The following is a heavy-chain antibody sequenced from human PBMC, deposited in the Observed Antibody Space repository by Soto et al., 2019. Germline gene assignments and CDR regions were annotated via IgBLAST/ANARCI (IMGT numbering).Heavy chain of an antibody. V-gene: IGHV3-23*01. CDR2: ISGFGDNT. J-gene: IGHJ4*02. Sequence: PGGSLRLSCAASGFTFNNFHMSWVRQAPGKGLEWVSTISGFGDNTYLTDSVKGRFTISRDNYKNTLYLQMNSLRADDTAVYYCGQVRTTLTPDYWGPGTLGTGSS. CDR1: GFTFNNFH. D-gene: IGHD4-17*01. CDR3: GQVRTTLTPDY.